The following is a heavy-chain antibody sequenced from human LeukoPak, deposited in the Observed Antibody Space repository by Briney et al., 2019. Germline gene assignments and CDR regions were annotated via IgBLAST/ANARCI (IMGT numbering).Heavy chain of an antibody. CDR1: GFTFSSYS. CDR3: ARSIDGSDWFDP. V-gene: IGHV3-21*01. J-gene: IGHJ5*02. D-gene: IGHD5-24*01. CDR2: ISSSSSSYI. Sequence: GGSLRLSCAASGFTFSSYSMNWVRQAPGKGLEWVSSISSSSSSYIYYADSVKGRFTISRDNAKNSLYLQMNSLRAEDTAVYYCARSIDGSDWFDPWGQGTLVTVSS.